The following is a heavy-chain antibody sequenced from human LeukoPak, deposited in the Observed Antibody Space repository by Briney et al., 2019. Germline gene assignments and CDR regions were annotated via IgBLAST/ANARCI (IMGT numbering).Heavy chain of an antibody. CDR2: LSHGGTT. J-gene: IGHJ5*02. Sequence: SETLSLTCAVSGYSISTAYYWGWTRPTPGKGLEWIGSLSHGGTTYYKSSLNSRVTISLDTSNNQFSLRLSSVTAADTAVYYCARFNIVRDLATYNWVDPWGQGTLVTVSS. CDR1: GYSISTAYY. D-gene: IGHD3-10*01. V-gene: IGHV4-38-2*01. CDR3: ARFNIVRDLATYNWVDP.